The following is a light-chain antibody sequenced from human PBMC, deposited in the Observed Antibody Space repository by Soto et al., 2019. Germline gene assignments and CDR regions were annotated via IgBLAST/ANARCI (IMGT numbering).Light chain of an antibody. CDR1: QSISSY. V-gene: IGKV1-39*01. CDR2: AAS. J-gene: IGKJ4*01. CDR3: QKSYSTPLT. Sequence: DIQMTQSPSSLSASVGDRVTITCRASQSISSYLNWYQQKPGKAPKLLIYAASSLQSGVPSRFSGSGSGTDFTLTIRSLQPEDFATYYCQKSYSTPLTFGGGTKVEIK.